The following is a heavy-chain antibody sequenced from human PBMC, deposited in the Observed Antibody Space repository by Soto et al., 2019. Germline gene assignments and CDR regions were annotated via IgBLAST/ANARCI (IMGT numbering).Heavy chain of an antibody. CDR3: ARLGTPTDY. CDR1: GGSISSYY. CDR2: IYYSGST. V-gene: IGHV4-59*08. D-gene: IGHD3-10*01. J-gene: IGHJ4*02. Sequence: SETLSLTCTVSGGSISSYYWTWLRQPPGKGLEWIGYIYYSGSTNYNPSLKSRVTISVDTSKNQFSLKLSSVTAADTAVYYCARLGTPTDYWGQGTLVTVS.